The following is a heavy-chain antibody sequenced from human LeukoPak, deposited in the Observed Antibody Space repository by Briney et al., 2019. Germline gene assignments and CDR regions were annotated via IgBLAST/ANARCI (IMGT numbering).Heavy chain of an antibody. D-gene: IGHD5-12*01. CDR2: ISGSGGST. J-gene: IGHJ4*02. Sequence: PGGSLRLSCAASGFTFSSYAMSWVRQAPGKGLEWVSAISGSGGSTYYADSVKGRFTISRDNSKNTLYLQMNSLRAEDTAVYYCARDHRGYSGYGIDYWGQGTLVTVSS. V-gene: IGHV3-23*01. CDR1: GFTFSSYA. CDR3: ARDHRGYSGYGIDY.